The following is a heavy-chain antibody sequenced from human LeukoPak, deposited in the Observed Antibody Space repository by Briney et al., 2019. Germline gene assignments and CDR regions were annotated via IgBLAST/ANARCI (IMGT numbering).Heavy chain of an antibody. CDR3: AKLGYCSSTSCYVTPSFDY. V-gene: IGHV4-38-2*02. CDR1: AYSISSGFY. D-gene: IGHD2-2*01. Sequence: SETLSLTCTVSAYSISSGFYWGWIRQPPGKGLEWIGSIYHSGSTYYNPSLKSRVTISVDTSKNQFSLKLSSVTAADTAVYYCAKLGYCSSTSCYVTPSFDYWGQGTLVTVSS. J-gene: IGHJ4*02. CDR2: IYHSGST.